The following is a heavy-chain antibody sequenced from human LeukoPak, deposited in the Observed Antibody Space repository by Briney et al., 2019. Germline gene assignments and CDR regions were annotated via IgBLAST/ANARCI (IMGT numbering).Heavy chain of an antibody. Sequence: SGGSLRLSCAASGFTFSSYEMNWVRQAPGKGLEWVSYISSSGSTIYYADSVKGRFTISRDNSKNTLYLQMNSLRAEDTAVYYCAKGPSYSSGWYQGYWGQGTLVTVSS. D-gene: IGHD6-19*01. J-gene: IGHJ4*02. CDR2: ISSSGSTI. CDR3: AKGPSYSSGWYQGY. CDR1: GFTFSSYE. V-gene: IGHV3-48*03.